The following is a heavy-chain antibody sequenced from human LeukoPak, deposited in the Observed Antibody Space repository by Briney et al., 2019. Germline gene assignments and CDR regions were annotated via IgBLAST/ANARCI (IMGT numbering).Heavy chain of an antibody. CDR2: ICSGGTT. CDR3: AKDDHCCVSTVTTLGH. V-gene: IGHV3-53*05. Sequence: PGGSLRLSCAASGFIVSSNYMSWVRQAPGKWLEWVSVICSGGTTYYADSVKGRFTISRDNAKNSLYLQMNSLRAEDMALYYCAKDDHCCVSTVTTLGHWGQGTLVTVSS. D-gene: IGHD4-11*01. CDR1: GFIVSSNY. J-gene: IGHJ4*02.